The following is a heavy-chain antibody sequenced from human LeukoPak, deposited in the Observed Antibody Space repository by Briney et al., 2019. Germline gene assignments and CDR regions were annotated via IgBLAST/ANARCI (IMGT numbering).Heavy chain of an antibody. J-gene: IGHJ5*02. V-gene: IGHV1-8*03. CDR2: MNPNSGNT. D-gene: IGHD3-10*01. CDR1: GYTSTSYD. CDR3: ARAPRITMVRGVIYWFDP. Sequence: GASVKVSCKASGYTSTSYDINWVRQATGQGLEWMGWMNPNSGNTGYAQKFQGRVTITRNTSISTAYMELSSLRSEDTAVYYCARAPRITMVRGVIYWFDPWGQGTLVTVSS.